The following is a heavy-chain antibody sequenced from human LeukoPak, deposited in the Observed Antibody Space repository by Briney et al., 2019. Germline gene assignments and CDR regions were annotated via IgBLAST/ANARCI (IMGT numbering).Heavy chain of an antibody. CDR1: GFTFSSYA. Sequence: PGGSLRLSCAASGFTFSSYAMSWVRQAPGKGLEWVSAISGSGDNTYYADSVKGRFTISRDSSKSMLYLQVNSLRAEDTAVYYCARERWKWELLGNYFDYWGQGTLVTVSS. CDR3: ARERWKWELLGNYFDY. J-gene: IGHJ4*02. CDR2: ISGSGDNT. V-gene: IGHV3-23*01. D-gene: IGHD1-26*01.